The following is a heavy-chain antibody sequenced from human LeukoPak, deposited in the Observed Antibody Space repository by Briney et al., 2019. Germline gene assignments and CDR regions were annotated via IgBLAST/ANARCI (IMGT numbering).Heavy chain of an antibody. Sequence: GGSLRLSCAASGFTFSDYYMSWIRQAPGKGLEWVAFIRYDGSNKYYADSVKGRFTISRDNSKNTLYLQMNSLRAEDTAVYYCAKGGYCSSTSCYYYYYGMDVWGQGTTVTVSS. CDR3: AKGGYCSSTSCYYYYYGMDV. D-gene: IGHD2-2*01. J-gene: IGHJ6*02. V-gene: IGHV3-30*02. CDR1: GFTFSDYY. CDR2: IRYDGSNK.